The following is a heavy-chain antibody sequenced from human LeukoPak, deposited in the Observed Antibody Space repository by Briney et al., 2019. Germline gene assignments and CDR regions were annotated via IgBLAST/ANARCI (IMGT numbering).Heavy chain of an antibody. J-gene: IGHJ4*02. CDR1: GLSFSLYY. CDR3: SRSDGASDFDY. V-gene: IGHV3-21*01. D-gene: IGHD5-24*01. Sequence: GGSLRLSCAASGLSFSLYYMNWVRQAPGKGLEWVSGISSSGTYTYYADSLRGRFTISRDNANNSLYLQMNSLRAEDTAVYYCSRSDGASDFDYWGQGTLVTVSS. CDR2: ISSSGTYT.